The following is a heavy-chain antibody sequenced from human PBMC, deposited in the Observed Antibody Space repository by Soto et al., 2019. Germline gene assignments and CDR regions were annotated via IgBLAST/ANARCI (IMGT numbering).Heavy chain of an antibody. J-gene: IGHJ4*02. D-gene: IGHD1-1*01. Sequence: ASVKVSCKASGYTFTSYDISWVRQAPGQGLEWMGWISAYNGNTNYAQKLQGRVTMTTDTSTSTVYMELRSLRSDDTAVYYCARDSAELEGLDYWGQGTLVTVSS. V-gene: IGHV1-18*04. CDR3: ARDSAELEGLDY. CDR2: ISAYNGNT. CDR1: GYTFTSYD.